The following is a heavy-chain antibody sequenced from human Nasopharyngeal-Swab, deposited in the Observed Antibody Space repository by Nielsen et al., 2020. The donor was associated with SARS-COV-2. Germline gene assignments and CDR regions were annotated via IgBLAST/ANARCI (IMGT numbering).Heavy chain of an antibody. CDR3: ARDRGYSYGYSYYYYGMDV. V-gene: IGHV3-23*01. D-gene: IGHD5-18*01. J-gene: IGHJ6*02. CDR2: ISGSGGST. Sequence: GESLKISCAASGFTFSSYAMSWVRQAPGKGLEWVSAISGSGGSTYYADSVKGRFTISRDNSKNTLYLQMNSLRAEDTAVYYCARDRGYSYGYSYYYYGMDVWGQGTTVTVSS. CDR1: GFTFSSYA.